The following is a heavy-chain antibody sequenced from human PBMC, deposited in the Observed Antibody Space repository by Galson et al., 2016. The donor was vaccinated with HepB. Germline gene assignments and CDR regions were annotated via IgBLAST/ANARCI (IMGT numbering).Heavy chain of an antibody. CDR1: GYSFSTYW. D-gene: IGHD1-26*01. V-gene: IGHV5-51*03. Sequence: QSGAEVKKPGESLKIACKASGYSFSTYWIAWVRQMPGKGLEWMGIIYPGDSDTRYSPSFQGQVTISADKSITTAYLEWSSLKAPDTAMYYCATETPSNVGQNSFPFGYFQHWGQGTLVTVSS. J-gene: IGHJ1*01. CDR2: IYPGDSDT. CDR3: ATETPSNVGQNSFPFGYFQH.